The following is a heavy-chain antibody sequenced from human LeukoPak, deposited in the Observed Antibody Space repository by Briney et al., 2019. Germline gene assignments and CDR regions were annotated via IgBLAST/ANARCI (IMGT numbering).Heavy chain of an antibody. V-gene: IGHV3-30-3*01. CDR3: ARDLANYGDYGLNLYYYYGMDV. CDR1: GFTFSSYA. Sequence: GRSLRLSCAASGFTFSSYAMQWVRQAPGKGLEWVAVISYDGSNKYYADSVKGRFTISRDNSKNTLYLQMNSLRAEDTAMYYCARDLANYGDYGLNLYYYYGMDVWGQGTTVTVSS. CDR2: ISYDGSNK. J-gene: IGHJ6*02. D-gene: IGHD4-17*01.